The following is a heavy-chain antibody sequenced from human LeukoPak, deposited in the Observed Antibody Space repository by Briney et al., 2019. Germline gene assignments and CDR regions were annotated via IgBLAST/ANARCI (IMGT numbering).Heavy chain of an antibody. Sequence: PSETLSLTCSVSGDFISRNGYYWGWIRQPPGQGLEWLGTTDYSGNTYYNPSLKSRVTVSIDTSKNHFSLKLSSVTAADTAVYYCQSRFLEWLLDYWGQGTLVTVSS. D-gene: IGHD3-3*01. V-gene: IGHV4-39*02. CDR1: GDFISRNGYY. CDR3: QSRFLEWLLDY. J-gene: IGHJ4*02. CDR2: TDYSGNT.